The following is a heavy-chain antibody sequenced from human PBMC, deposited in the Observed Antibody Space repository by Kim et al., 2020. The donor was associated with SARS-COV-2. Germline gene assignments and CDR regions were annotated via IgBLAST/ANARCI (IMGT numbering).Heavy chain of an antibody. J-gene: IGHJ6*02. V-gene: IGHV3-30-3*01. Sequence: GGSLRLSCAASGFTFSSYAMHWVRQAPGKGLEWVAVISYDGSNKYYADSVKGRFTISRDNSKNTLYLQMNSLRAEDTAVYYCARDIFLYGSTSCYGPPESCPFYYYGMDVWGQGTTVTVSS. CDR1: GFTFSSYA. CDR3: ARDIFLYGSTSCYGPPESCPFYYYGMDV. CDR2: ISYDGSNK. D-gene: IGHD2-2*01.